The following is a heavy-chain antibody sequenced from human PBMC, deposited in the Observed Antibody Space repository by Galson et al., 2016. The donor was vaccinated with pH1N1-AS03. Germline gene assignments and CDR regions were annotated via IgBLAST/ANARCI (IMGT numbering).Heavy chain of an antibody. CDR2: IPGDVSIT. J-gene: IGHJ4*02. CDR3: ARSTEGRFDC. D-gene: IGHD2-15*01. Sequence: SLRLSCAASGFSFSTNWMHWVRQAPGKGLVWVARIPGDVSITTYTDSVKGRFTISRDNAKNTLYLQMNGLRAEDTAVYYCARSTEGRFDCWGQGILVTVSS. CDR1: GFSFSTNW. V-gene: IGHV3-74*01.